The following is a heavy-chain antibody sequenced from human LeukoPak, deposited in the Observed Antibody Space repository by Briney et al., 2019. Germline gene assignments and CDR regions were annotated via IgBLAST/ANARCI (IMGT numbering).Heavy chain of an antibody. CDR3: AKGYCRGNSCYDDRGAFDY. D-gene: IGHD2-2*01. CDR1: GYSISSDNY. J-gene: IGHJ4*02. CDR2: IYHSGST. Sequence: PSETPSLTCSVSGYSISSDNYWGWILLPPGKGLQWIGSIYHSGSTYYNPSLKSRVTISVDTSKNQFSLKLSSVTAAGTAVYYCAKGYCRGNSCYDDRGAFDYWGQGTLVTVSS. V-gene: IGHV4-38-2*02.